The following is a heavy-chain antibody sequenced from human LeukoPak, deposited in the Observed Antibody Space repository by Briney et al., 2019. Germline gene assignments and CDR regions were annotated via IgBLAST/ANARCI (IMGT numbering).Heavy chain of an antibody. D-gene: IGHD3-10*01. V-gene: IGHV1-69*05. CDR1: GGTFSSYA. CDR3: AREVVTMVRGGSNWFDP. CDR2: IIPIFGTA. J-gene: IGHJ5*02. Sequence: SVKVSCKASGGTFSSYAISWVRQAPGQGLEWMGGIIPIFGTANYAQKFQGRVTMTTDTSTSTAYMELRSLRSDDTAVYYCAREVVTMVRGGSNWFDPWGQGTLVTVSS.